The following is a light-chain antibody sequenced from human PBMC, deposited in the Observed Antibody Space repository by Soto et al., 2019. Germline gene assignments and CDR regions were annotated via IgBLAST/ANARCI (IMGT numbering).Light chain of an antibody. Sequence: IQMTQSPSTLSASVGDRVTITCRASQSISGWLAWYQQRPGKAPTLLIYDVSRLETGVPSRFSGSGSGTEFTLTINSLQPDDFATFYCQQYNTYSWTFGQGTKVDIK. CDR1: QSISGW. CDR3: QQYNTYSWT. J-gene: IGKJ1*01. V-gene: IGKV1-5*01. CDR2: DVS.